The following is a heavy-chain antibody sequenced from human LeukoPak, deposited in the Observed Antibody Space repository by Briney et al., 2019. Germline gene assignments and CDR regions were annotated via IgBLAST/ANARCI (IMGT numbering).Heavy chain of an antibody. CDR1: GFTFSSYS. Sequence: GVLRLSCAASGFTFSSYSMNWVRQAPGKGLEWVSSISSSSSYIYYADSVKGRFTISRDNAKNSLYLQMNSLRAEDTAVYYCARALVVVAANDDYWGQGTLVTVSS. CDR3: ARALVVVAANDDY. CDR2: ISSSSSYI. V-gene: IGHV3-21*01. D-gene: IGHD2-15*01. J-gene: IGHJ4*02.